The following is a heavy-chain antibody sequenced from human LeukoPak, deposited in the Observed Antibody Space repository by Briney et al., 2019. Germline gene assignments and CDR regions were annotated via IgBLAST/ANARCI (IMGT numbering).Heavy chain of an antibody. CDR3: ARALRIYYYFDY. CDR1: GFTFDDYT. CDR2: FSPSGGGT. D-gene: IGHD1-26*01. Sequence: GGSLRLSCAASGFTFDDYTMSWVRQAPGKGLEWVSAFSPSGGGTYYADSVKGRFTISRDNSKNTLYLQMNSLRAEDTAVYYCARALRIYYYFDYWGQGTLVTVSS. J-gene: IGHJ4*02. V-gene: IGHV3-23*01.